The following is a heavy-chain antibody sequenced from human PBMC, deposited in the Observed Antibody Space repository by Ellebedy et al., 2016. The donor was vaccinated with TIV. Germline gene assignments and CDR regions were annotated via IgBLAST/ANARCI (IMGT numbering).Heavy chain of an antibody. V-gene: IGHV3-48*04. J-gene: IGHJ5*02. CDR3: ARDLMTTGWFDP. D-gene: IGHD4-11*01. CDR1: GFTFSSYS. Sequence: GESLKISCAASGFTFSSYSMNWVRQAPGKGLEWISFIGSSSSTIYYADSVKGRFTISRDNAKNSVYLQMNSLRGEDTALYYCARDLMTTGWFDPWGQGTLVTVSS. CDR2: IGSSSSTI.